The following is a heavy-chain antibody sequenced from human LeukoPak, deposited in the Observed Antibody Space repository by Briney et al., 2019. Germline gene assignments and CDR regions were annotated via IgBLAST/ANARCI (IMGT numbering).Heavy chain of an antibody. CDR3: ARAGYPTYYYDSSGYYFDY. J-gene: IGHJ4*02. V-gene: IGHV3-48*02. Sequence: GGSLRLSCAASGFTFSSYSMNWVRQAPGKGLEWVSYISSSSSTIYYADSMKGRFTISRDNAKNSLYLQMNGLRDEDTAVYYCARAGYPTYYYDSSGYYFDYWGQGTLVTVSS. CDR2: ISSSSSTI. D-gene: IGHD3-22*01. CDR1: GFTFSSYS.